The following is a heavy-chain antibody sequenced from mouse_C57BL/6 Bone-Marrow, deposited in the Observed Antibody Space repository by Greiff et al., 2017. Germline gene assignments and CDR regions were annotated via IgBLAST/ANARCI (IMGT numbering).Heavy chain of an antibody. CDR3: TTEAMDY. V-gene: IGHV14-4*01. CDR1: GFNIKDDY. J-gene: IGHJ4*01. Sequence: PLQQSGAELVRPGASVKLSCTASGFNIKDDYMHWVKQRPEQGLEWIGWIDPENGDTEYASKFQGKATITADTSSNTAYLQLSSLTSEDTAVYYCTTEAMDYWGQGTSVTVSS. CDR2: IDPENGDT.